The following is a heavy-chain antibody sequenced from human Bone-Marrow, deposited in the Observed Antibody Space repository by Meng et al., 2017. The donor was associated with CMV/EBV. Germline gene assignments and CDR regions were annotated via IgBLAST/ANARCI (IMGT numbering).Heavy chain of an antibody. D-gene: IGHD3-22*01. Sequence: ASVKVSCKASGYTFTSYGISWVRQAPGQGLEWMGWISAYNGNTNYAQKLQGRVTITADKSTSTAYMELSSLRSEDTAVYYCARPFTMTPWGQGTLVTVSS. J-gene: IGHJ4*02. CDR3: ARPFTMTP. CDR1: GYTFTSYG. V-gene: IGHV1-18*01. CDR2: ISAYNGNT.